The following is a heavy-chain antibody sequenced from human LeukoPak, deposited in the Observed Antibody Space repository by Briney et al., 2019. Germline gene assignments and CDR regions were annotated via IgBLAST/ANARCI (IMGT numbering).Heavy chain of an antibody. D-gene: IGHD2-15*01. CDR3: ARVGCSGGSCYSGFDY. Sequence: PSETLSLTCAVSGGSISSGGYSWSWIRQPPGKGLEWIGYIYHSGSTYYNPSLKSRVTISVDRSKNQFSLKLSSVTAADTAVYYCARVGCSGGSCYSGFDYWGQGTLVTVSS. J-gene: IGHJ4*02. CDR1: GGSISSGGYS. CDR2: IYHSGST. V-gene: IGHV4-30-2*01.